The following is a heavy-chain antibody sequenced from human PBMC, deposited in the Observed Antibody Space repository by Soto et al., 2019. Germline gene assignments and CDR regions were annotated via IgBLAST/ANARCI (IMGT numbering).Heavy chain of an antibody. CDR1: AITFSNYY. CDR2: ISNSGSHM. V-gene: IGHV3-21*03. J-gene: IGHJ4*02. Sequence: EVQLVESGGGLVKPGESLRLSCAASAITFSNYYMNWIHQAPGKGLEWVSSISNSGSHMFYADSVKGRFTISRDNAKNSLYLQMNSLRADDTGVYYCAGTYDSLDYWGQGTLVTVSS. CDR3: AGTYDSLDY. D-gene: IGHD3-22*01.